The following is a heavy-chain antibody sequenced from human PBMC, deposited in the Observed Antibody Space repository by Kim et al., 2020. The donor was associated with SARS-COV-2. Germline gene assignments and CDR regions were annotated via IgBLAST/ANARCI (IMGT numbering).Heavy chain of an antibody. D-gene: IGHD6-13*01. Sequence: GGSLRLSCAASGFTFSSYWMSWVRQAPGKGLEWVANIKQDGSEKYYVDSVKGRFTISRDNAKNSLYLQMNSLRAEDTAVYYCARDLVGIEAAGRVYWGQGTLVTVSS. CDR1: GFTFSSYW. J-gene: IGHJ4*02. V-gene: IGHV3-7*03. CDR3: ARDLVGIEAAGRVY. CDR2: IKQDGSEK.